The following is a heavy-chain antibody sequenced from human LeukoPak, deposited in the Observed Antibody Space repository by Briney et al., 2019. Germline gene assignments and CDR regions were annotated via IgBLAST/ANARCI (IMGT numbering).Heavy chain of an antibody. D-gene: IGHD4-17*01. CDR2: IYPGDSDT. Sequence: GESLKISCKGSGYSFTSYWIGWVRQMPGKGLEWMGIIYPGDSDTRYSPSFQGQVTISADKSISTAYLQWSSLKASDTAMYYCARRRTYGDYSASVHNWYFDLWGRGTLVTVSS. CDR3: ARRRTYGDYSASVHNWYFDL. CDR1: GYSFTSYW. V-gene: IGHV5-51*01. J-gene: IGHJ2*01.